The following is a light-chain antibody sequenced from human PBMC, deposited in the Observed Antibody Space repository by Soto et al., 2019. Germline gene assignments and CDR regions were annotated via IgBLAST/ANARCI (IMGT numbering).Light chain of an antibody. CDR1: SSDVGSYNR. CDR3: SSYTSISTYV. V-gene: IGLV2-18*02. CDR2: EVN. J-gene: IGLJ1*01. Sequence: QSVLTQPPSVSGSPGQSVTISCTGTSSDVGSYNRVSWYQQPPGTAPKLMIYEVNNRPSGVPDRFSGSKSGNTASLTISGLQAEDEADYYCSSYTSISTYVFGTGTNLTVL.